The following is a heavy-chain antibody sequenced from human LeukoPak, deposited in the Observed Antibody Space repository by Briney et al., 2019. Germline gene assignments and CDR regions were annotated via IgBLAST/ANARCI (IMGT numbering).Heavy chain of an antibody. V-gene: IGHV1-2*02. D-gene: IGHD2-8*01. J-gene: IGHJ6*03. CDR3: ARGGLRVMVYRLYYMDV. Sequence: ASVKVSCKTSGYTFSDYYIHWIRQAPGQGLEWVGWINPNSGDTDYAQKFQGRVTMTRDTSISTAYMELTRLRSDDTAVYYCARGGLRVMVYRLYYMDVWGKGTTVTVSS. CDR1: GYTFSDYY. CDR2: INPNSGDT.